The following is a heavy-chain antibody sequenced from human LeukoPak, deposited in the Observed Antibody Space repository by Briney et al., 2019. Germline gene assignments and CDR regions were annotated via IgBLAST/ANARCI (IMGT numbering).Heavy chain of an antibody. CDR1: GGTFSSYA. Sequence: ASVKVSCKASGGTFSSYAISWVRQAPGQGLEWMGGIIPISGTANYTQKFQGRVTITADESTSTAYMELSSLRSEDTAMYYCATYCSSASCYTWGYYFDYWGQGTLVTVSS. V-gene: IGHV1-69*13. J-gene: IGHJ4*02. CDR3: ATYCSSASCYTWGYYFDY. CDR2: IIPISGTA. D-gene: IGHD2-2*01.